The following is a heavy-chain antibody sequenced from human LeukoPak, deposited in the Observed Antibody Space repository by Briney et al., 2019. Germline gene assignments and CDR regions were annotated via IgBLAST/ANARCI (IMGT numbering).Heavy chain of an antibody. CDR2: VYYTGTT. D-gene: IGHD1-26*01. CDR3: ARDELLYSGSYYALLG. J-gene: IGHJ4*02. V-gene: IGHV4-39*07. CDR1: GGSISSTNYY. Sequence: SETLSLTCNVSGGSISSTNYYWGWIRQAPGKGLEWLGNVYYTGTTYYNPSLKSRLTISVDTSNNQFSLRLSSVTAADTAVYYCARDELLYSGSYYALLGWGQGTLVTVSS.